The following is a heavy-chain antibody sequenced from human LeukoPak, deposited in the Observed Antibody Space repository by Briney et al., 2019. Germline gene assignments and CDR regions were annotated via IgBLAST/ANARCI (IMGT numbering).Heavy chain of an antibody. D-gene: IGHD3-22*01. CDR2: IYPGDSDT. V-gene: IGHV5-51*01. Sequence: GESLKISCKGSGYSFTSYWIGWVRQMPGKGLEWMGIIYPGDSDTRYSPSFQGQVTISAGKSISTAYLQWSSLKASDTAMYYCARRRGRSSGYYYYFDYWGQGTLVTVSS. CDR3: ARRRGRSSGYYYYFDY. CDR1: GYSFTSYW. J-gene: IGHJ4*02.